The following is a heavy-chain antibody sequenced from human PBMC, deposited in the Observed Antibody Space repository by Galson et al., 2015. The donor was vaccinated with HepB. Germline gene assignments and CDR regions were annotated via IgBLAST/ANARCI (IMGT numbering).Heavy chain of an antibody. CDR1: GGSFSGYY. V-gene: IGHV4-34*01. CDR2: INHSGST. J-gene: IGHJ6*03. Sequence: ETLSLTCAVYGGSFSGYYWSWIRQPPGKGLEWIGEINHSGSTNYNPSLKSRVTISVDTSKNQFSLKLSSVTAADTAVYYCARGDRGPGWYEDYYYYYMDVWGKGTTVTVSS. D-gene: IGHD6-19*01. CDR3: ARGDRGPGWYEDYYYYYMDV.